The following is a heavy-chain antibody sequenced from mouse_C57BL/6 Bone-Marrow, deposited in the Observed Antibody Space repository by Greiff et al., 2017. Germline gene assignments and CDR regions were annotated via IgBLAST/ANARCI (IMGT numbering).Heavy chain of an antibody. J-gene: IGHJ1*03. CDR3: ARTYYYDSLWYFDV. V-gene: IGHV1-75*01. CDR1: GYTFTDYY. D-gene: IGHD1-1*01. Sequence: VQLQESGPELVKPGASVKISCKASGYTFTDYYINWVKQRPGQGLEWIGWIFPGSGSTYYNEKFKGKATLTVDKSSSTAYLLLSSLTSEDSAVFFCARTYYYDSLWYFDVWGTGTTVTVSS. CDR2: IFPGSGST.